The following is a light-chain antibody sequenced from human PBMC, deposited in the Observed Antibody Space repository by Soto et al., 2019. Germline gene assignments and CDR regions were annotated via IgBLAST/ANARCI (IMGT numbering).Light chain of an antibody. V-gene: IGKV1-33*01. CDR1: QDITKS. CDR2: DAS. CDR3: QQYDNLPLI. J-gene: IGKJ3*01. Sequence: DIQMTQSPSSLSASVGDRVTITCQASQDITKSLNWYQQKPGIAPKVLISDASNLETGVPPRFSGSGSGTEFTLTISGLQPEDFATYYCQQYDNLPLIFGPGTQVEMK.